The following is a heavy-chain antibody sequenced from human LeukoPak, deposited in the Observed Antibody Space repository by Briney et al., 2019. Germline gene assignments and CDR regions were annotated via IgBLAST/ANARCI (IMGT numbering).Heavy chain of an antibody. V-gene: IGHV4-34*01. D-gene: IGHD6-19*01. CDR1: GGSFSGYY. J-gene: IGHJ5*02. CDR3: ARAGSEYSSGWYARAHWFDP. Sequence: PSETLSLTCAVYGGSFSGYYWSWIRQPPGKGLEWIGEINHSGSTNYNPSLKSRVTISVDTSKNQFSLKLSSVTAADTAVYYCARAGSEYSSGWYARAHWFDPWGQGTLVTVSS. CDR2: INHSGST.